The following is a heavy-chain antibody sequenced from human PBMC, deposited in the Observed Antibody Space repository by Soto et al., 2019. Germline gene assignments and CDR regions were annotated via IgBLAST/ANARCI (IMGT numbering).Heavy chain of an antibody. CDR1: GFTFRNSG. Sequence: PGGSLRLSCAASGFTFRNSGMHWVRQTPGKGLEWVSLVSFDGSDQYYADSVKGRFTISRDNFNNTLFLQMNSLRAEDTAVYYCAKTLHGDSTGAFDSWGLGTLVTVSS. D-gene: IGHD2-21*02. J-gene: IGHJ4*02. CDR2: VSFDGSDQ. CDR3: AKTLHGDSTGAFDS. V-gene: IGHV3-30*18.